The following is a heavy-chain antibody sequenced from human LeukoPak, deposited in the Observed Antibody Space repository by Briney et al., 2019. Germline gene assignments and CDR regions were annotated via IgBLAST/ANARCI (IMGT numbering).Heavy chain of an antibody. CDR2: IGGSGGST. CDR1: GFTFSSYA. J-gene: IGHJ4*02. D-gene: IGHD3-22*01. V-gene: IGHV3-23*01. Sequence: GGSLRLSCAASGFTFSSYAMSWVRQAPGKGLEWVSAIGGSGGSTYYADSVKGRFTISRDNSKNTLYLQMNSLRAEDTAVYYCAKDRSPLYYYDSSGYLFDYWGQGTLVTVSS. CDR3: AKDRSPLYYYDSSGYLFDY.